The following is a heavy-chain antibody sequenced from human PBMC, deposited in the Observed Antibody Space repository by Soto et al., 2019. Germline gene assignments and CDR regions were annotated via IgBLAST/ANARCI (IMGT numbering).Heavy chain of an antibody. J-gene: IGHJ5*02. V-gene: IGHV1-46*04. D-gene: IGHD3-10*01. CDR1: GYIFSSHY. Sequence: ASVKVSCKASGYIFSSHYIHWVRQAPGQGLEWMGLINPSGTSTIYAQKLQGRITMTRDPSTSTDYMELSSLRSEDTAVYYCARDNSWDYGSGLMAWWFDPWGQGTLVTVSS. CDR2: INPSGTST. CDR3: ARDNSWDYGSGLMAWWFDP.